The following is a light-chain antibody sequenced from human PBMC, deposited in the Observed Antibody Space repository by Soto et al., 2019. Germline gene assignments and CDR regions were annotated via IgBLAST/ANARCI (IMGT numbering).Light chain of an antibody. V-gene: IGKV1-5*03. CDR3: QQYKRYSRT. CDR2: KAS. CDR1: QSISSW. J-gene: IGKJ1*01. Sequence: DIQMTQSPSTLSASVGDRVTITCRASQSISSWLAWYQQKPGKAPKLLIYKASSLESGVPSRFSGSGSGAEFTLTMSSLQPDDFETYDDQQYKRYSRTFGTRTEVDI.